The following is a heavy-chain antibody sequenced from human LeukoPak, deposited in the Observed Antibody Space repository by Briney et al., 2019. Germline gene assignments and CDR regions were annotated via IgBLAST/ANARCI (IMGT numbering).Heavy chain of an antibody. CDR2: FDPEDGET. V-gene: IGHV1-24*01. CDR3: ARKLGYCSGGSCYLCDY. J-gene: IGHJ4*02. Sequence: ASVKVSCKGSGYTLTELSMHWVRQSPGKGLEWMGGFDPEDGETIYAQKLQGRVTMTTDTSTSTAYMELRSLRSDDTAVYYCARKLGYCSGGSCYLCDYWGQGTLVTVSS. D-gene: IGHD2-15*01. CDR1: GYTLTELS.